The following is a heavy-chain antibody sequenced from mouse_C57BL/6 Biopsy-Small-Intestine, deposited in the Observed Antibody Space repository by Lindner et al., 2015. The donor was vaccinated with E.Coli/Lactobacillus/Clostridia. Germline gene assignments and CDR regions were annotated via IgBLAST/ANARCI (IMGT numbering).Heavy chain of an antibody. CDR3: ARREGNYFDY. V-gene: IGHV1-81*01. J-gene: IGHJ2*01. CDR2: IYPRSGNT. Sequence: VQLQESGAELARPGASVKLSCKASGYTFTSYGISWVKQRTGQGLEWIGEIYPRSGNTYYNEKFKGKATLTADKSSSTAYMELRSLTSEDSAVYFCARREGNYFDYWGQGTLSQSPQ. CDR1: GYTFTSYG.